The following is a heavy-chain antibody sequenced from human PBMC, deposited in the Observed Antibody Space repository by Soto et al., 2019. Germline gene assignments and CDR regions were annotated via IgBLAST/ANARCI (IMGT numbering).Heavy chain of an antibody. J-gene: IGHJ6*02. CDR2: IYYSGST. D-gene: IGHD6-13*01. CDR1: DGSISSSSYY. V-gene: IGHV4-39*01. Sequence: SETLSLTCPFSDGSISSSSYYLGLVNQPPWKVLEWIGSIYYSGSTYYNPSLKSRVTISVDTSKNQFSLKLSSVTAADTAVYYCARRLLDSSSWEYYYYGMEVWGQGTTVTVSS. CDR3: ARRLLDSSSWEYYYYGMEV.